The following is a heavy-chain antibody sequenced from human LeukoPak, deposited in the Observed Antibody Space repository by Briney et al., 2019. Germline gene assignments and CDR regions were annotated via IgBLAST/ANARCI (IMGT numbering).Heavy chain of an antibody. Sequence: ASVKVSCKASGYTFASYAMHWVRQAPGQRLEWMGWINAGNGNTKYSQKFQGRVTITRDTSASTAYMELSSLRSEDTAVYYCAASQWLLLPHLDYWGQGTLVTVSS. CDR2: INAGNGNT. D-gene: IGHD3-22*01. V-gene: IGHV1-3*01. J-gene: IGHJ4*02. CDR1: GYTFASYA. CDR3: AASQWLLLPHLDY.